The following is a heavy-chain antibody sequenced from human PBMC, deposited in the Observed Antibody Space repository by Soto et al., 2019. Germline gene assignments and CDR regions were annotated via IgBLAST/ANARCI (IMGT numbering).Heavy chain of an antibody. D-gene: IGHD3-22*01. Sequence: GASVKVSCKAPAVTFTSYFMHWVRQAPGHGLEWIGVINPNGGSTKFAQTFQGRVTMTGDTSTSTVYMELRSLRSEDTAVYYCASTKYDSSAYYYWYLGLWGRGTLVTVSS. J-gene: IGHJ2*01. V-gene: IGHV1-46*01. CDR1: AVTFTSYF. CDR2: INPNGGST. CDR3: ASTKYDSSAYYYWYLGL.